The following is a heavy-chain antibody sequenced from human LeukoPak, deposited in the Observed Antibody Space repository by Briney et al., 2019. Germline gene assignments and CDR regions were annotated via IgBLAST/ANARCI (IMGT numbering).Heavy chain of an antibody. D-gene: IGHD3-22*01. CDR1: GGSISGYY. Sequence: QPSETLSLTCRVSGGSISGYYWSWVRQPPGKGLEWIGFIHYSGSTRYNPSLESRVTMSVDTSKNQMSLKLNSVTAADTAFYYCARREDSGSSGYYGLWGQGTLVTVSS. V-gene: IGHV4-59*08. CDR3: ARREDSGSSGYYGL. CDR2: IHYSGST. J-gene: IGHJ4*02.